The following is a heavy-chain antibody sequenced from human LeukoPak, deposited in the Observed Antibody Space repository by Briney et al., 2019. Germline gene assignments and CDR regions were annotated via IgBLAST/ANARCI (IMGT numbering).Heavy chain of an antibody. CDR2: ISHSGNT. CDR3: ARVLRGSQFGY. J-gene: IGHJ4*02. D-gene: IGHD3-16*01. Sequence: PSETLSLTCAVSGYSITIDYYWGWLRQPPGKGLEWIGSISHSGNTYYNPSLKSRVTIFRDTSKNQVSLRVTSVTAADTAVYYCARVLRGSQFGYWGQGTLVTVSS. V-gene: IGHV4-38-2*01. CDR1: GYSITIDYY.